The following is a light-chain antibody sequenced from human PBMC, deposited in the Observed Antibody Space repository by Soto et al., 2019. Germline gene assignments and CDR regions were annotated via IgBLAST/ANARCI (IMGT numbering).Light chain of an antibody. CDR3: QQYSNYSTWT. V-gene: IGKV1-5*03. CDR1: QSISSW. Sequence: DIQMTQSPSTLSASVGDRVTITCRASQSISSWLAWYQQKPGKAPKLLIYKASTLESGVPSRFSGSGSGTEFTLSISCLQPDDFESYYCQQYSNYSTWTFGQGTKV. J-gene: IGKJ1*01. CDR2: KAS.